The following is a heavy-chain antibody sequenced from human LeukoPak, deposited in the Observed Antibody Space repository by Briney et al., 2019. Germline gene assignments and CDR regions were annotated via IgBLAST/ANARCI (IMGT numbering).Heavy chain of an antibody. CDR3: ARSTRYCSGGSCYQPFDY. V-gene: IGHV4-39*01. CDR2: IYYSGST. J-gene: IGHJ4*02. CDR1: GGSISSSSYY. D-gene: IGHD2-15*01. Sequence: SETLPLTCTVSGGSISSSSYYWGWIRQPPGKGLEWIGSIYYSGSTYYNPSLKSRVTISVDTSKNQFSLKLSSVTAADTAVYYCARSTRYCSGGSCYQPFDYWGQGTLVTASS.